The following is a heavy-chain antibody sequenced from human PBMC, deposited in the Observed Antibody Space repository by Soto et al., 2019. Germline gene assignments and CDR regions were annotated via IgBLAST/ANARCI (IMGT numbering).Heavy chain of an antibody. D-gene: IGHD6-19*01. Sequence: LRLSCAASGFTFSSYGMHWVRQAPGKGLEWVAVISYDGSNKYYADSVKGRFTISRDNSKNTLYLQMNSLRAEDTAVYYCAKDPSSSGWYPWGQGTLVTVSS. CDR3: AKDPSSSGWYP. V-gene: IGHV3-30*18. J-gene: IGHJ5*02. CDR1: GFTFSSYG. CDR2: ISYDGSNK.